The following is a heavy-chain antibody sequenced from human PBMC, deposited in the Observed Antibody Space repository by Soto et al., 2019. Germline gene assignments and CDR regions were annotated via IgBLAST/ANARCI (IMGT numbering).Heavy chain of an antibody. V-gene: IGHV3-74*01. CDR1: GFTFRDHW. D-gene: IGHD6-19*01. Sequence: EVQLVESGGGLVQPGGSLRLSCAASGFTFRDHWMHWVRQAPGKGLVWVSRINRDGSTTTYADSVKGRFTTSRDNAKSTLYLQLNSLRAEDTALYYCARGYSSGPDYWGQGTLVTVSS. CDR3: ARGYSSGPDY. CDR2: INRDGSTT. J-gene: IGHJ4*02.